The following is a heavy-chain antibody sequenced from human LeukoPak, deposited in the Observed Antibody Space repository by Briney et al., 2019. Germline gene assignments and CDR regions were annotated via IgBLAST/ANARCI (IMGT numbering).Heavy chain of an antibody. Sequence: GGSLRLSCAASGFTFSSYAMHWVRQAPGKGLEWVAGISYDGSNKYYADSVKGRFTISRDNSKNTLYLQMNSLRAEDTAVYYCARTRYCSGGSCYGFDYWGQGTLVTVSS. CDR3: ARTRYCSGGSCYGFDY. D-gene: IGHD2-15*01. J-gene: IGHJ4*02. CDR1: GFTFSSYA. CDR2: ISYDGSNK. V-gene: IGHV3-30-3*01.